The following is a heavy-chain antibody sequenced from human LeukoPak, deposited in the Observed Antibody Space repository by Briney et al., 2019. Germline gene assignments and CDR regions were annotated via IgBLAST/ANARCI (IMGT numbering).Heavy chain of an antibody. CDR3: ATFDDILTGIFDY. V-gene: IGHV4-39*07. J-gene: IGHJ4*02. D-gene: IGHD3-9*01. CDR2: IYYSGST. CDR1: GGSISSSSYY. Sequence: SETLSLTCTVSGGSISSSSYYWGLIRQPPGKGLEWIGSIYYSGSTYYNPSLKSRVTISVDTSKNQFSLKLSSVTAADTAVYYCATFDDILTGIFDYWGQGTLVTVSS.